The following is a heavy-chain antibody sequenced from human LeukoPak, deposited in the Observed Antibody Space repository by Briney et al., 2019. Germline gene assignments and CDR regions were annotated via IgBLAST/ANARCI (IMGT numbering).Heavy chain of an antibody. J-gene: IGHJ4*02. D-gene: IGHD6-6*01. CDR1: GGSISSYY. V-gene: IGHV4-59*01. CDR2: IYDSGST. Sequence: SETLSLTCTVSGGSISSYYWSWIRLPPGKGLGWIGYIYDSGSTNYNPSLKSRVTISVDMSKNQLSLKLSSVTAADTAVYYCARSSIAAPPDYWGQGTLVTVSS. CDR3: ARSSIAAPPDY.